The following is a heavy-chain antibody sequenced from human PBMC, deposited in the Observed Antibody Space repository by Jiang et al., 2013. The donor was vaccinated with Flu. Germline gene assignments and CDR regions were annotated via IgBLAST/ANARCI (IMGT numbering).Heavy chain of an antibody. V-gene: IGHV1-3*01. CDR1: GYTFTSYA. D-gene: IGHD6-6*01. Sequence: SGAEVKKPGASVKVSCKASGYTFTSYALHWVRQAPGQRLKWMGWINAGTGNTKYSQKFQGRITITRDTSASTAYMELSSLRSEDTAVFYCARDSRWFDPWGQGTLVTVSS. J-gene: IGHJ5*02. CDR2: INAGTGNT. CDR3: ARDSRWFDP.